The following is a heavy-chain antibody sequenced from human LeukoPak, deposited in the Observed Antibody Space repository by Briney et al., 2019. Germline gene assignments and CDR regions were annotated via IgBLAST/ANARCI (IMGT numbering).Heavy chain of an antibody. CDR2: TYIGGET. Sequence: GGSLRLSCAASGFTVSNYFMSWFCKGPWKGLEWVSVTYIGGETHPADSVTDRFTLSRYTSKNTMFLQMNNLRVEDTAIYSCTRYPDDWGQGTLVTVSS. CDR3: TRYPDD. J-gene: IGHJ4*02. CDR1: GFTVSNYF. V-gene: IGHV3-66*01.